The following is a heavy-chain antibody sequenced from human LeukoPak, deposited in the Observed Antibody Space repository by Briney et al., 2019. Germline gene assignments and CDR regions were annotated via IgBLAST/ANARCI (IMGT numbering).Heavy chain of an antibody. J-gene: IGHJ3*02. D-gene: IGHD5-24*01. CDR2: IYHSGNT. CDR3: ARADGYPWVGAFDI. CDR1: GGSMSTYY. Sequence: SETLSLTCSVSGGSMSTYYWSWIRQPPGKGLEWIGYIYHSGNTHYNPSLKSRVTISVDTSKNQFSLMVRSVSAADTAVYYCARADGYPWVGAFDIWGQGTMVTVSS. V-gene: IGHV4-59*01.